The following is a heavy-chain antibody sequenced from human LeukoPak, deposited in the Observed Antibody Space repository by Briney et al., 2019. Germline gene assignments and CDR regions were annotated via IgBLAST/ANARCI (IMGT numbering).Heavy chain of an antibody. Sequence: ASVKVSCKASGYTFTSYDINWVRQATGQGLEWMGWMNPNSGNTGYAQKFQGRVTMTRNTSISTAYMELSSLRSEDTAVYYCARGAYGSGSYYPGYWFGPWGQGTLVTVSS. CDR2: MNPNSGNT. CDR3: ARGAYGSGSYYPGYWFGP. D-gene: IGHD3-10*01. V-gene: IGHV1-8*01. J-gene: IGHJ5*02. CDR1: GYTFTSYD.